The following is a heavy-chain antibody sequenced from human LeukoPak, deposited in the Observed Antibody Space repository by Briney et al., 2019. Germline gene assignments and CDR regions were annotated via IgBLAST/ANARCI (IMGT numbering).Heavy chain of an antibody. D-gene: IGHD2-2*01. CDR1: GGSISSYY. CDR3: ARQRGYCSSTSCYGWFDP. J-gene: IGHJ5*02. V-gene: IGHV4-59*01. Sequence: SETLSLTCTVSGGSISSYYWSWIRQSPGKGLEWIGYIYYSGSTNYNPSLKSRVTISVDTSKNQFSLKLSSVTAADTAVYYCARQRGYCSSTSCYGWFDPWGQETLVTVSS. CDR2: IYYSGST.